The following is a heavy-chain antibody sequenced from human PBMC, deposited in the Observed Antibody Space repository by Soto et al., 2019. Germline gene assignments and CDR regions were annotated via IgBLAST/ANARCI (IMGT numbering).Heavy chain of an antibody. D-gene: IGHD1-26*01. CDR2: IYYSGST. J-gene: IGHJ5*02. CDR1: GGSISSGGYY. V-gene: IGHV4-31*03. CDR3: ARERYRAWFDP. Sequence: SETLSLTCTVSGGSISSGGYYWSWIRQHPGKGLEWIGYIYYSGSTYYNPSLKSRVTISVDTSKNQFSLKLSSVTAADTAVYYCARERYRAWFDPWGQGTPVTVSS.